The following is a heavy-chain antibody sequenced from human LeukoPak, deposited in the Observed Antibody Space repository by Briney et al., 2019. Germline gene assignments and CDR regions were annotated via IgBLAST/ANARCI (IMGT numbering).Heavy chain of an antibody. CDR1: GFTVSSNY. CDR2: IYSGGST. CDR3: ARGVGYCSGGSCYWGGMDV. Sequence: GGSLRLSCAASGFTVSSNYMSWVRQAPGKGLEWVSVIYSGGSTYYADSVKGRFTISRDNSKNTLYLQMNSLRAEDTAVYYCARGVGYCSGGSCYWGGMDVWGQGTTVTVSS. V-gene: IGHV3-53*05. J-gene: IGHJ6*02. D-gene: IGHD2-15*01.